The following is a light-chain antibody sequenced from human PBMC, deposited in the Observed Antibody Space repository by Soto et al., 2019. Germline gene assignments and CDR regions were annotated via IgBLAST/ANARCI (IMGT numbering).Light chain of an antibody. J-gene: IGLJ1*01. CDR2: GNS. Sequence: QSVLTQPPSVSGAPGQRVTISCTGSSSYIGAGYDVHWYQQLPGTAPKLLIYGNSNRPSGVPDRFSGSKSGTSASLAITGLQAEDEADYYCQSYDSSLSALYVFGTGTKLTVL. V-gene: IGLV1-40*01. CDR1: SSYIGAGYD. CDR3: QSYDSSLSALYV.